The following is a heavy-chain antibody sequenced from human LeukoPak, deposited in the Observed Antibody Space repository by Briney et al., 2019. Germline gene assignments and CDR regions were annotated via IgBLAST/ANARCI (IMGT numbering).Heavy chain of an antibody. CDR3: ARGPMVTTQTTYYFDY. CDR1: GFTFSSYG. CDR2: ISYDGSNK. V-gene: IGHV3-30*03. Sequence: GGSLRLSCAASGFTFSSYGMHWVRQAPGKGLEWVAVISYDGSNKYCADSVKGRFTISRDNSKNTLYLQMNSLRAEDTAVYYCARGPMVTTQTTYYFDYWGQGTLVTVSS. J-gene: IGHJ4*02. D-gene: IGHD4-17*01.